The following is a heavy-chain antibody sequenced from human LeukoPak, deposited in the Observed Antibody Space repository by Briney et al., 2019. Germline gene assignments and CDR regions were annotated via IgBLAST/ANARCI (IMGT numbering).Heavy chain of an antibody. CDR3: ARAVRKGWLMTTVTTNPFDY. CDR2: INPNSGGT. CDR1: GYTFTGYY. V-gene: IGHV1-2*02. J-gene: IGHJ4*02. D-gene: IGHD4-11*01. Sequence: ASVKVSCKASGYTFTGYYMHWVQQAPGQGLEWMGWINPNSGGTNYAQKFQGRVTMTRDTSISTAYMELSRLRSDDTAVYYCARAVRKGWLMTTVTTNPFDYWGQGTLVTVSS.